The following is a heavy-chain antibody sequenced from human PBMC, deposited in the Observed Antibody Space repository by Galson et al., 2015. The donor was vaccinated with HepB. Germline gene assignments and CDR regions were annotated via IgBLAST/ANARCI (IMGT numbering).Heavy chain of an antibody. D-gene: IGHD6-19*01. CDR3: AKGVYGSGWPD. CDR2: ISGSGGDT. J-gene: IGHJ4*02. V-gene: IGHV3-23*01. Sequence: SLRLSCAVSGFTFRSFAMNRVRQAPGKGLDWVSGISGSGGDTDYVDSVKGRFTISRDNSRNTLYLQMNSLRAEDTAVYYCAKGVYGSGWPDWGQGTLVTVSS. CDR1: GFTFRSFA.